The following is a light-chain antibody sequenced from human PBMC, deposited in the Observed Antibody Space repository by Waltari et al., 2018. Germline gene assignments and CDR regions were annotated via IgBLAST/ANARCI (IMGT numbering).Light chain of an antibody. Sequence: SSQSLLRTSGYRYLDWYLQKPGQSPQVLIYLASNRASGGTDRFSGSGSGTDLTLKISRVEAEDVGDYYCMQGLQSPPFGHGTRLEIK. CDR1: QSLLRTSGYRY. CDR3: MQGLQSPP. CDR2: LAS. J-gene: IGKJ5*01. V-gene: IGKV2-28*01.